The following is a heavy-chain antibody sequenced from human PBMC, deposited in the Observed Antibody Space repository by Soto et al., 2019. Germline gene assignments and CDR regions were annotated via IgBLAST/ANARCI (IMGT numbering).Heavy chain of an antibody. V-gene: IGHV4-34*01. CDR2: INHSGST. Sequence: PSETLSLTCAVYGGSFSGYYWSWIRQPPGKGLEWIGEINHSGSTNYNPSLKSRVTISVDTSKNQFSLKLSSVTAADTAVYYCARGRYYYDSRGFDYWGQGTLVTVSS. D-gene: IGHD3-22*01. J-gene: IGHJ4*02. CDR3: ARGRYYYDSRGFDY. CDR1: GGSFSGYY.